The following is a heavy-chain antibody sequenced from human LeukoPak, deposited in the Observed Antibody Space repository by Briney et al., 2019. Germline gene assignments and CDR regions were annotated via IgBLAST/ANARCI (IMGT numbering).Heavy chain of an antibody. CDR3: ATTGGYSGYEYRDSTFDY. Sequence: ASVKVSCKVSGYTLTELSMHWVRQAPGKGLEWMGGFDPEDGETIYAQKFQGRVTMTEDTSTDTAYMELSSLRSEDTAVYYCATTGGYSGYEYRDSTFDYWGQGTLVTVSS. D-gene: IGHD5-12*01. CDR2: FDPEDGET. V-gene: IGHV1-24*01. J-gene: IGHJ4*02. CDR1: GYTLTELS.